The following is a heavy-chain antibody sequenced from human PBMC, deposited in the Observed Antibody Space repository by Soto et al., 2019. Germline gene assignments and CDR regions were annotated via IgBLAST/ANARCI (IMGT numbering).Heavy chain of an antibody. Sequence: SETLSLTCTVSGGSISYNYWSWIRQPPGKGLEWIGNIYNSGSTNYNPSLKSRVTISIDTSKNQFSLKLSSVTAADTAVYYCARRIGNYYYYMDVWGKGTTVTVSS. V-gene: IGHV4-59*01. CDR2: IYNSGST. CDR1: GGSISYNY. J-gene: IGHJ6*03. CDR3: ARRIGNYYYYMDV. D-gene: IGHD2-15*01.